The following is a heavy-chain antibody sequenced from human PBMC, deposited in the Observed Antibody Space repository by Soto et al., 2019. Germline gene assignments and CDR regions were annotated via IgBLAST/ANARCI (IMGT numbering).Heavy chain of an antibody. CDR2: IWYDGSNK. Sequence: GSLRLSCAASGFTFSSYGMHWVRQAPGKGLGWVAVIWYDGSNKYYADSVKGRFTISRDNSKNTLYLQMNSLRAEDTALYYCAKVKDYGLYFGYWGQGTLVTVS. V-gene: IGHV3-33*06. J-gene: IGHJ4*02. CDR1: GFTFSSYG. CDR3: AKVKDYGLYFGY. D-gene: IGHD4-17*01.